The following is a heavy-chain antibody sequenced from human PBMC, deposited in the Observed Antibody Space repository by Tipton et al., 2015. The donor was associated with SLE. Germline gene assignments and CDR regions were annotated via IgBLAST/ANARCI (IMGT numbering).Heavy chain of an antibody. CDR1: GFSFRTYA. D-gene: IGHD3-16*01. V-gene: IGHV3-49*04. Sequence: SLRLSCQGSGFSFRTYALSWVRPAPGKGLEWIGFIRSKTYGGTTDFAASVKGRFTISRDDSRSIAYLQMNSLRSEDTAVYYCTANYYDSGTLFDYWGQGTLVAVSS. CDR3: TANYYDSGTLFDY. J-gene: IGHJ4*02. CDR2: IRSKTYGGTT.